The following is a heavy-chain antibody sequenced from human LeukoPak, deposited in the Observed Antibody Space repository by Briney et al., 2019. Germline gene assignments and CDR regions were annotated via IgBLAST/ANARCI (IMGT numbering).Heavy chain of an antibody. D-gene: IGHD3-22*01. J-gene: IGHJ4*02. V-gene: IGHV3-23*01. Sequence: GGPLRLSCAASGFTFSSYAMSWVRQAPGKVLEWVSAISGSGGSTYYADSVKGRFAISRDNSKNTLCLQMNSLRAEDTAVYYCAKVTRGNYYDSSGPPGWGQGTLVTVSS. CDR1: GFTFSSYA. CDR2: ISGSGGST. CDR3: AKVTRGNYYDSSGPPG.